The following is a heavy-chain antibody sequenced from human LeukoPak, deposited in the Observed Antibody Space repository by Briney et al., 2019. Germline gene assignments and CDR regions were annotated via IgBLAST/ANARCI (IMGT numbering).Heavy chain of an antibody. CDR3: ARDRPLLSSWSWFDP. Sequence: PSETLSLTCAVSGHSISSGYYWGWTRQPPGKGLEWIVTFYHSGSTYYNPSLRGRVTISVDTSKNEFSLKMTSVTAADTATYYCARDRPLLSSWSWFDPWGQGTLVTVSS. CDR2: FYHSGST. V-gene: IGHV4-38-2*02. J-gene: IGHJ5*02. CDR1: GHSISSGYY. D-gene: IGHD6-13*01.